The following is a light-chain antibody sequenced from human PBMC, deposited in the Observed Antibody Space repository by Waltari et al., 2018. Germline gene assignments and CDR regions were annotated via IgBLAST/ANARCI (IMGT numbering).Light chain of an antibody. Sequence: QSVLTQPPSASGTPGQRVTISCSGSSSNIGSNTVNWYQQPPGTAPKLLIYSNNQRASGVPDRFSGSKSGTSASLAISGLQSEDEADYYCAAWDDSLNGWVFGGGTKLTVL. V-gene: IGLV1-44*01. CDR2: SNN. CDR1: SSNIGSNT. CDR3: AAWDDSLNGWV. J-gene: IGLJ3*02.